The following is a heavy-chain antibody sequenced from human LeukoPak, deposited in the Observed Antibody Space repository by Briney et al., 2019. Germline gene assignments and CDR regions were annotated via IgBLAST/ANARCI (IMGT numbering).Heavy chain of an antibody. V-gene: IGHV3-69-1*01. CDR1: GFTFDDYG. CDR2: ISSSSYI. CDR3: ARYRDGYNPNFDY. D-gene: IGHD5-24*01. J-gene: IGHJ4*02. Sequence: PGGSLRLSCAASGFTFDDYGMNWVRQAPGKGLEWVSSISSSSYIYYADSVKGRFTISRDNAKNSLYLQMNSLRAEDTAVYYCARYRDGYNPNFDYWGQGTLVTVSS.